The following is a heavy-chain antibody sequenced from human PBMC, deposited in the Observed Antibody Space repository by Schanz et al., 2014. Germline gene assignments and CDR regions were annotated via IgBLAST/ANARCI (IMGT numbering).Heavy chain of an antibody. CDR3: ARGRGFYDY. Sequence: QLQLVQSGAEEKKPGSSVKVSCKLSGGTFSSYTISWMRQAPGQGLEWMGKIIPVLNIATYAQRFQGRVSITADTSTNTAYMELSSLTSEDTAVHYCARGRGFYDYWGQGTLVTGSS. D-gene: IGHD3-10*01. CDR1: GGTFSSYT. J-gene: IGHJ4*02. V-gene: IGHV1-69*02. CDR2: IIPVLNIA.